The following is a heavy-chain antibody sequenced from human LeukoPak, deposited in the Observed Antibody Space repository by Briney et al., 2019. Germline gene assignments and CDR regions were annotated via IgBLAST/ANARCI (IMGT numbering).Heavy chain of an antibody. Sequence: GGSLRLSCAASGFTLSSHSMNWVRQAPGKGLEWVSSISSSSSYIYYADSVKGRFTISRDNAKNSLYLQMNSLRPEDTAFYYCVRDGGWYKRGLDYYYYYMDVWGKGTTVTVSS. CDR1: GFTLSSHS. D-gene: IGHD6-19*01. CDR2: ISSSSSYI. CDR3: VRDGGWYKRGLDYYYYYMDV. J-gene: IGHJ6*03. V-gene: IGHV3-21*04.